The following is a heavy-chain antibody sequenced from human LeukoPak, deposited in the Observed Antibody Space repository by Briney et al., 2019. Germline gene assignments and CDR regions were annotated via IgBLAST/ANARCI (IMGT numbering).Heavy chain of an antibody. V-gene: IGHV3-7*01. D-gene: IGHD2-15*01. Sequence: GGSLRLSCAASGFTFSSYWMSWVRQAPGKGLEWVANIKQDGSEKYYVDSVKGRFTISRDNAKNSLYLQMNSLRAEDTAVYYCARAGIGEYSWASDYWGQGTLVTVSS. J-gene: IGHJ4*02. CDR2: IKQDGSEK. CDR3: ARAGIGEYSWASDY. CDR1: GFTFSSYW.